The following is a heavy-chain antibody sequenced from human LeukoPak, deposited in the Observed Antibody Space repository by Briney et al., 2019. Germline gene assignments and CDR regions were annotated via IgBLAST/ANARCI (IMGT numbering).Heavy chain of an antibody. J-gene: IGHJ4*02. V-gene: IGHV3-30*04. CDR1: GFTFSSYA. Sequence: GRSLRLSCAASGFTFSSYAMHWVRQAPGKGLEWVAVISYDGSNKYYADSVKGRFTLSRDNSKYTLYLPMNRLRAEDTGVYYCARDGYSGSGSYSHHFDYWGQGTLVTVSS. CDR2: ISYDGSNK. D-gene: IGHD3-10*01. CDR3: ARDGYSGSGSYSHHFDY.